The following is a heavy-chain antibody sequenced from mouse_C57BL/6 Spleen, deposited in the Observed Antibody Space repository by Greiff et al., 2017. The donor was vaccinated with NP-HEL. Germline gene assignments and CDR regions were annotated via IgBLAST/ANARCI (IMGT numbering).Heavy chain of an antibody. CDR2: ISYSGST. Sequence: EVKLVESGPGLAKPSQTLSLTCSVTGYSITSDYWNWIRKFPGNKLEYMGYISYSGSTYYNPSLKSRISITRDTSKNQYYLQLNSVTTEDTATYYCARYPYYGSSHWYFDVWGTGTTVTVSS. J-gene: IGHJ1*03. CDR1: GYSITSDY. CDR3: ARYPYYGSSHWYFDV. V-gene: IGHV3-8*01. D-gene: IGHD1-1*01.